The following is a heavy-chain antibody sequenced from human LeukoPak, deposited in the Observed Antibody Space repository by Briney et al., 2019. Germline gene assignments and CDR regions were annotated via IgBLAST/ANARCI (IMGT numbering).Heavy chain of an antibody. CDR3: ARVETSYYYMDV. V-gene: IGHV4-59*01. Sequence: SETLSPTCTVSGGSISTYYWSWIRQPPGKGLEWIGYIYYSGSTNYNPPLKSRVTISVDTSKNQFSLKLSSVTAADTAVYYCARVETSYYYMDVWGKGTTVTVSS. J-gene: IGHJ6*03. CDR1: GGSISTYY. CDR2: IYYSGST.